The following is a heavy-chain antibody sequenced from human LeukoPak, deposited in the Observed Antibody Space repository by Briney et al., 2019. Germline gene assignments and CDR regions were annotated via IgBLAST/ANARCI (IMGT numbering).Heavy chain of an antibody. D-gene: IGHD2-15*01. CDR2: INHSGST. CDR1: GGSFSGYY. V-gene: IGHV4-34*01. Sequence: PSETLSLTCAVYGGSFSGYYWSWIRQPPGKGLEWIGEINHSGSTNYNPSLKSRVTISVDTSKNQFSLKLSSVTAADTAVYYCARGPSPRKSSHRDYWGQGTLVTVSS. CDR3: ARGPSPRKSSHRDY. J-gene: IGHJ4*02.